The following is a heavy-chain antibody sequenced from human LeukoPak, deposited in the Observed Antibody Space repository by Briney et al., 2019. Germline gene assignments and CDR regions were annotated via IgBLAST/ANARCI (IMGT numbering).Heavy chain of an antibody. Sequence: PGGSLRLSCAASGFTVSSNYMSWVRQAPGKGLEWVANIKRDGSETYYVNSVKGRFTISRDNAKNSLFLQMNSLRVEDTAVYYCASLDTAMVTWRDNWGQGTLVTVSS. V-gene: IGHV3-7*03. CDR1: GFTVSSNY. D-gene: IGHD5-18*01. CDR2: IKRDGSET. CDR3: ASLDTAMVTWRDN. J-gene: IGHJ4*02.